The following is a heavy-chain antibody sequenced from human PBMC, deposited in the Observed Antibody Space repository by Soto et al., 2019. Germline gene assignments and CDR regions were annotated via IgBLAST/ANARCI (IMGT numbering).Heavy chain of an antibody. D-gene: IGHD2-8*01. V-gene: IGHV3-7*01. J-gene: IGHJ6*02. Sequence: PGGSLRLSCAASGFTFRDYWMSWVRQAPGKGLEWVASIKQDGSEKYYVDSVEGRFTISRDNAKNSLYLKMNSLRAEDSALYYCASHRLLLMVYGIQEYYGMDVWGQGTTVTISS. CDR1: GFTFRDYW. CDR3: ASHRLLLMVYGIQEYYGMDV. CDR2: IKQDGSEK.